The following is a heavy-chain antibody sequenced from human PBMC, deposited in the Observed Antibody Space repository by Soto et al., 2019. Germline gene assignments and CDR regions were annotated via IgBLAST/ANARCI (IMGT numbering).Heavy chain of an antibody. D-gene: IGHD2-21*02. Sequence: PGGSLRLSCAASGFTFSTYGMNWVRQAPGKGLEWVAVISYDGSNKYYADSVKGRFTISRDNSKNTLYLQINSLRAEDTAVYYCAKGALAYCGGDCYPGRTIDCWGQGTLVTVSS. J-gene: IGHJ4*02. CDR1: GFTFSTYG. CDR2: ISYDGSNK. CDR3: AKGALAYCGGDCYPGRTIDC. V-gene: IGHV3-30*18.